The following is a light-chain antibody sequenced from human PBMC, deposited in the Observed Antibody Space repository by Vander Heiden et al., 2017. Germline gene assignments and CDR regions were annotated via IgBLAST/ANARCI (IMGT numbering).Light chain of an antibody. Sequence: DIQMTQPPSTLSASVGDRVTITCRANQSINTWLAWYQQKPGKAPKVLIYKASHLESGVPSRFSGSGSGTEFTLTITSLQPDDFATYYCQQDNSYPYTFGQGTKLEI. CDR3: QQDNSYPYT. J-gene: IGKJ2*01. V-gene: IGKV1-5*03. CDR2: KAS. CDR1: QSINTW.